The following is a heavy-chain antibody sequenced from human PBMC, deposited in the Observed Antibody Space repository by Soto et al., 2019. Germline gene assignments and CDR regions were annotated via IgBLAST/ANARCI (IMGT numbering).Heavy chain of an antibody. CDR3: ARERGGYCSSTSCYQPPDY. Sequence: PSETLSLTCTVSGGSISSGGYYWSWIRQHPGKGLEWIGYIYYSGSTYYNPSLKGRVTISVDTSKNQFSLKLSSVTATDTAVYYCARERGGYCSSTSCYQPPDYWGQGTLVTVSS. J-gene: IGHJ4*02. CDR2: IYYSGST. D-gene: IGHD2-2*01. CDR1: GGSISSGGYY. V-gene: IGHV4-31*03.